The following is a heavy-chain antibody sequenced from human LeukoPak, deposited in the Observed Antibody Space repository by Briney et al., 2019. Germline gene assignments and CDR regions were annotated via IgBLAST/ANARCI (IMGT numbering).Heavy chain of an antibody. D-gene: IGHD2-15*01. CDR1: GYTFTSYG. CDR3: ARVDCSGGSCYSAYYYYMDV. J-gene: IGHJ6*03. CDR2: ISAYNGNT. V-gene: IGHV1-18*01. Sequence: VSVKVSCKASGYTFTSYGISWVRQAPGQGLEWMGWISAYNGNTNYAQKLQGRVTMTTDTSTSTAYMELRSLRSDDTAVYYCARVDCSGGSCYSAYYYYMDVWGKGTTVTVSS.